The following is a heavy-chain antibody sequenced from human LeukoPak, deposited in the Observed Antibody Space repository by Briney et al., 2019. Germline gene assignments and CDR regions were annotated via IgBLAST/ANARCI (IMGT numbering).Heavy chain of an antibody. CDR3: AKDAPNFIRPYYFDY. CDR2: ISGSGGST. V-gene: IGHV3-23*01. Sequence: PGGSLSLSCAASGFTFRSYAMSWVRQAPGKGLEWVSAISGSGGSTYYADSVKGRFTISRDSSKNTLYLQMNSLRAEDTAVYYCAKDAPNFIRPYYFDYWGQGTLVTVSS. D-gene: IGHD1-1*01. J-gene: IGHJ4*02. CDR1: GFTFRSYA.